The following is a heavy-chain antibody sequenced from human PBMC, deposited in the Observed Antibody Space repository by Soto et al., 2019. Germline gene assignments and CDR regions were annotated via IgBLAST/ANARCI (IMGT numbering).Heavy chain of an antibody. D-gene: IGHD2-15*01. J-gene: IGHJ4*02. CDR1: GFTFSSYA. CDR3: AKDGAYCSGGSCYFDY. V-gene: IGHV3-23*01. CDR2: ISGSGGST. Sequence: GGSLRLSCAASGFTFSSYAMSWVRQAPGKGLEWVSAISGSGGSTYYADSVKGRFTISRDNSKNTLYLQMNSLRPEDTAVYYCAKDGAYCSGGSCYFDYWGQGTLVTVSS.